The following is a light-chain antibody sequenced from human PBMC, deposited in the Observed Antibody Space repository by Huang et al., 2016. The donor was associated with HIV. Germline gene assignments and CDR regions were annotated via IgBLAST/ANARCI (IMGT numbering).Light chain of an antibody. V-gene: IGKV4-1*01. Sequence: DIVMTQSPDSLAVSLGERATVNCKSSQSVSYGSYSKSYLAWYQQKPGQPPKLLIYWASTRESGVPDLFSGSGSGTGFTLTISSLQAEDVAVYYCQQYYNAPITFGQGTRLEI. CDR1: QSVSYGSYSKSY. CDR3: QQYYNAPIT. J-gene: IGKJ5*01. CDR2: WAS.